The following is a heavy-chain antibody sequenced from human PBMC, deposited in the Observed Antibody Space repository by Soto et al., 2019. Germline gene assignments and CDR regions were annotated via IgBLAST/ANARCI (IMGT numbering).Heavy chain of an antibody. CDR3: ARVYTVYKLFDY. Sequence: PGGSLRLSCAASGFTLSSYRMTLVRQAPGKGLEWVANISSSSSNIYYADSVKGRFTISRDNAKNSLYLQMNSLRAEDTAVYYCARVYTVYKLFDYWGQGTLVTVSS. J-gene: IGHJ4*02. CDR2: ISSSSSNI. CDR1: GFTLSSYR. D-gene: IGHD4-17*01. V-gene: IGHV3-48*01.